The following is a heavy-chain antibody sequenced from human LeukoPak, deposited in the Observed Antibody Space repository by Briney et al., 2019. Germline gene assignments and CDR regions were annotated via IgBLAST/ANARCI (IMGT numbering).Heavy chain of an antibody. CDR2: INTISSTI. V-gene: IGHV3-48*02. J-gene: IGHJ4*02. Sequence: GGSLRLSCAASGFTFSSYRVNWVRQSPGKGLEWVSYINTISSTIYYADSVKGRFTISRDNAKNSLYLQMNSLRDEDTAVYYCARDRNGDYGFDYWGQGTLVTVSS. D-gene: IGHD4-17*01. CDR1: GFTFSSYR. CDR3: ARDRNGDYGFDY.